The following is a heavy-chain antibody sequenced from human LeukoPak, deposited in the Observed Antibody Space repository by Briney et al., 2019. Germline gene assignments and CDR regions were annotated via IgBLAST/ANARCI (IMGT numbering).Heavy chain of an antibody. CDR1: GFTFSSYW. CDR2: IKQDGSEK. J-gene: IGHJ1*01. V-gene: IGHV3-7*04. CDR3: ARGNGCSWGYFQH. D-gene: IGHD6-13*01. Sequence: GGSLRLSCAASGFTFSSYWMSWVRQAPGKGLEWVANIKQDGSEKYYVDSVKGRFTISRDNAKNSLYLQMNSLRAEDTAVYYCARGNGCSWGYFQHWGQGTLVTVSS.